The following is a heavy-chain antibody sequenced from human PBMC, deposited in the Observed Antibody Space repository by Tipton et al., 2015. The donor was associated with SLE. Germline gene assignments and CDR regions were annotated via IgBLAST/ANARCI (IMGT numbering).Heavy chain of an antibody. J-gene: IGHJ4*02. Sequence: TLSLTCVVSGASISTEGYSWSWLRQPPGKGLEWIGYIFHTGSAYYNPSLKSRLSISLDRSNNQFSLKLSSMTAADTAVYHCARGYYESNGYYSCDYWGPGSLFTVSS. CDR3: ARGYYESNGYYSCDY. CDR2: IFHTGSA. V-gene: IGHV4-30-2*01. D-gene: IGHD3-22*01. CDR1: GASISTEGYS.